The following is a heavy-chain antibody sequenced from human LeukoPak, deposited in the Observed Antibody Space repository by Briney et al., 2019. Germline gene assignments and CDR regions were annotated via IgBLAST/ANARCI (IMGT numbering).Heavy chain of an antibody. V-gene: IGHV1-8*01. CDR3: ARGDILTGNHNDY. J-gene: IGHJ4*02. CDR2: MNPNSGNT. CDR1: GYTFTSYD. Sequence: ASVKVSCKGSGYTFTSYDINWVRQATGQGLEWMGWMNPNSGNTGYAQKFQGRVTMTRNTSTSTAYMELSSLRSEDTAVYYCARGDILTGNHNDYWGQGTLVTVSS. D-gene: IGHD3-9*01.